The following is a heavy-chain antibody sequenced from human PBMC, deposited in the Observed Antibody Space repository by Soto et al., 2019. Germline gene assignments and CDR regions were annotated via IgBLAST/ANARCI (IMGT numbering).Heavy chain of an antibody. D-gene: IGHD4-17*01. CDR1: GFTFSSYG. J-gene: IGHJ4*02. Sequence: GGSLRLSCAASGFTFSSYGMHWVRQAPGKGLEWVAVISYDGSNKYYADSVKGRFTISRDNSKNTLYLQMNSLRAEDTAVYYCAKPDYVLDVVGIELRFDYWGQGTLVTVSS. V-gene: IGHV3-30*18. CDR3: AKPDYVLDVVGIELRFDY. CDR2: ISYDGSNK.